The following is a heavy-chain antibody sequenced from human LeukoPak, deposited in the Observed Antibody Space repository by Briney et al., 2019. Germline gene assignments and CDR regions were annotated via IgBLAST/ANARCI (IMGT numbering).Heavy chain of an antibody. V-gene: IGHV3-74*01. CDR1: GFTFSTYW. D-gene: IGHD6-13*01. Sequence: GGSLRLSCAASGFTFSTYWMNWVRQAPGKGLVWVSRVNNDGSSTSYADSVKGRFTISRDHTKNTLYLQMNSLRAEDTAVYYCARDLNDLLQNYRSTWYPADYWGQGTLVTVSS. J-gene: IGHJ4*02. CDR2: VNNDGSST. CDR3: ARDLNDLLQNYRSTWYPADY.